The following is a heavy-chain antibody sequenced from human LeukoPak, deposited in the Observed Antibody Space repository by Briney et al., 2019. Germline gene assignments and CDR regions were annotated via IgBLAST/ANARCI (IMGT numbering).Heavy chain of an antibody. CDR3: ARGHSSGWYGLFDI. CDR1: GGSFSGYY. J-gene: IGHJ3*02. V-gene: IGHV4-34*01. CDR2: INHSGST. D-gene: IGHD6-19*01. Sequence: SETLSLTCAVYGGSFSGYYWSWIRQPPGKGLEWIGEINHSGSTSYNPSLKSRVTISVDTSKNQFSLKLSSVTVADTAVYYCARGHSSGWYGLFDIWGQGTVVTVSS.